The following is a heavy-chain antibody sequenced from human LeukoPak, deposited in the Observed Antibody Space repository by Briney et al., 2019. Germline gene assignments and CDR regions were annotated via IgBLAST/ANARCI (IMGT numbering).Heavy chain of an antibody. CDR1: GGTFSSYA. J-gene: IGHJ3*02. CDR2: IIPILGIA. V-gene: IGHV1-69*04. CDR3: ARDGSTYYYDSSGYLDAFDI. Sequence: SVKVSCKASGGTFSSYAISWVRQAPGQGLEWMGRIIPILGIANYAQKFQGRVTITADKSTSTAYMELSSLRSEDTAVYYCARDGSTYYYDSSGYLDAFDIWGQGTMVTVSS. D-gene: IGHD3-22*01.